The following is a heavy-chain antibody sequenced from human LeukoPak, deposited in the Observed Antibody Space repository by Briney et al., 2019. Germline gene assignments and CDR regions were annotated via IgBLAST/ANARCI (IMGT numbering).Heavy chain of an antibody. CDR2: VNPSSGRT. CDR3: ARETGGDRRFDY. CDR1: GYTFTSYY. D-gene: IGHD7-27*01. V-gene: IGHV1-46*01. J-gene: IGHJ4*02. Sequence: ASVKVSCKASGYTFTSYYMHWVRQAPGQGLEWMGIVNPSSGRTTYAQKFKGRVTMTRDTSTSTVYMELRSLRSEDTAVYYCARETGGDRRFDYWGQGTLVTVSS.